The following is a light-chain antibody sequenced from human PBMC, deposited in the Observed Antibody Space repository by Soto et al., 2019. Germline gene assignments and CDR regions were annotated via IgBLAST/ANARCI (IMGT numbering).Light chain of an antibody. V-gene: IGKV3-11*01. CDR1: QSVSSY. CDR2: DAS. CDR3: QQRSNWPPP. Sequence: EIALTQSPATLSLSPGERATLSRRASQSVSSYLAWYQQKPGQAPRLLIYDASNRATGIPARFSGSGSGTDFTLTISSLEPEDFAVYYCQQRSNWPPPFGQGTRLEIK. J-gene: IGKJ5*01.